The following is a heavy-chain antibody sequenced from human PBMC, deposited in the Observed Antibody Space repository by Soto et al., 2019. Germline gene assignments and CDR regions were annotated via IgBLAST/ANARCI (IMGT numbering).Heavy chain of an antibody. CDR1: GYTFTSYA. J-gene: IGHJ4*02. D-gene: IGHD2-21*02. Sequence: ASVKVSCKASGYTFTSYAMHWVRQSPGQRLEWMGWINAGNGNTKYSQKFQGRVTITRDTSASTAYMELSSLRSEDTAVYYCARSIVVVTALDYWGQGTLVTVS. V-gene: IGHV1-3*01. CDR2: INAGNGNT. CDR3: ARSIVVVTALDY.